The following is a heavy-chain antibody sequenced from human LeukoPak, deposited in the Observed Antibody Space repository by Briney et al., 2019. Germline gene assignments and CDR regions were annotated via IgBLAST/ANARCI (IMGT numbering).Heavy chain of an antibody. Sequence: SGGSLRLSCAASGFTFSSYAMSWVRQAPGKGLEWVSAISGSGDSTYYADSVKGRITISRDNSKNTLYLQMNSLRAEDTAVYYCAKGDRFGTTGTMDVWGQGTTVTVSS. CDR2: ISGSGDST. J-gene: IGHJ6*02. V-gene: IGHV3-23*01. CDR3: AKGDRFGTTGTMDV. CDR1: GFTFSSYA. D-gene: IGHD1-1*01.